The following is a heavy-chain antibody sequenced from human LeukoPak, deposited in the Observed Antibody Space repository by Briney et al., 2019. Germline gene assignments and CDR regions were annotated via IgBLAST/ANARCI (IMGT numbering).Heavy chain of an antibody. CDR2: IWYDGSNK. V-gene: IGHV3-33*01. J-gene: IGHJ3*02. D-gene: IGHD3-10*01. CDR1: GFTFSDYG. CDR3: AREQYGSDDALDI. Sequence: GRSLRLSCAASGFTFSDYGMHRVRQAPGKGLEWVAVIWYDGSNKYYADSVKGRFTVSRDNSKNTLDLQMSSLRAEDTAVYYCAREQYGSDDALDIWGQGTLVTVSS.